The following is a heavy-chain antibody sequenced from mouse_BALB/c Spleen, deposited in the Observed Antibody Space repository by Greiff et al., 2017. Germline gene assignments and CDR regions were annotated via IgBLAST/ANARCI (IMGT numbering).Heavy chain of an antibody. CDR1: GFTFSDYY. Sequence: EVKLVESGGGLVKPGGSLKLSCAASGFTFSDYYMYWVRQTPEKRLEWVATISDGGSYTYYPDSVKGRFTISRDNAKYNLYLQMSSLKSEDTAMYYCARNWDEAMDYWGQGTSVTVSS. D-gene: IGHD4-1*01. V-gene: IGHV5-4*02. J-gene: IGHJ4*01. CDR2: ISDGGSYT. CDR3: ARNWDEAMDY.